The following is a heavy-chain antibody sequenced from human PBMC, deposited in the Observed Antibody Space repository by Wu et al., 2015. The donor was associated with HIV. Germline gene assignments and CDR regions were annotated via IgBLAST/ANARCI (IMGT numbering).Heavy chain of an antibody. J-gene: IGHJ4*02. CDR1: GYSFTSYY. D-gene: IGHD3-22*01. V-gene: IGHV1-46*01. CDR2: INPSGGIT. Sequence: QVQLVQSGAEVKKPGASVKVSCKASGYSFTSYYMHWVRQAPGQGFEWMGIINPSGGITNYAQKFQGRVTMTRDTSTSTVYMELSSLRSEDTAVYYCARQYDSSGYYLDYWGQGTLVTVSS. CDR3: ARQYDSSGYYLDY.